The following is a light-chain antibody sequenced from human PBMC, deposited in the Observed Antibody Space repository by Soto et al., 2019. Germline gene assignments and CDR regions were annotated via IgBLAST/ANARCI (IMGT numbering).Light chain of an antibody. CDR3: QQLETYPLT. CDR2: DVF. J-gene: IGKJ5*01. Sequence: AIQVTQSPSSLSASVGDTVTITCRASQGISSAFAWYQQKPGKVQRLLIYDVFNLQSGVPSRFSGNGSRTDFTLTISRLQPEDVATYFCQQLETYPLTFGQGTRLEVK. CDR1: QGISSA. V-gene: IGKV1-13*02.